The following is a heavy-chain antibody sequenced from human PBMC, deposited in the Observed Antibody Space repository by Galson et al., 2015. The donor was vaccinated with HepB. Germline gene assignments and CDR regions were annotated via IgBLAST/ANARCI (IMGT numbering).Heavy chain of an antibody. CDR2: ISGSGVNT. J-gene: IGHJ4*02. Sequence: SLRLSCAASGFTFSSYAMTWVRQAPGKGLEWVSVISGSGVNTDYADSVKGRFTISRANSKNTVYLQMNSLRAEDTAVYYCAKAYGDYVAHFDYWGQGTLVTVSS. CDR3: AKAYGDYVAHFDY. D-gene: IGHD4-17*01. V-gene: IGHV3-23*01. CDR1: GFTFSSYA.